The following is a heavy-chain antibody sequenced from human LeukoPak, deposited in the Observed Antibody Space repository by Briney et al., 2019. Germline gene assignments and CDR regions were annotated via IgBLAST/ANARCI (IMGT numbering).Heavy chain of an antibody. Sequence: GGSLRLSCAASGFTFSTSWMNWVRQAPGKGLEWVAMITQEESERYYVDSVKGRFIISRDNVKSSLYLQMNSLRAEDTAVYYCARSLRFLEWLSSNWFDPWGQGTLVTVSS. V-gene: IGHV3-7*01. D-gene: IGHD3-3*01. CDR2: ITQEESER. CDR1: GFTFSTSW. J-gene: IGHJ5*02. CDR3: ARSLRFLEWLSSNWFDP.